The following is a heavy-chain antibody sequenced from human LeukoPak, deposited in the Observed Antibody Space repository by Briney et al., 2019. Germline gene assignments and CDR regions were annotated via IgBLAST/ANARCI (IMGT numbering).Heavy chain of an antibody. J-gene: IGHJ3*02. D-gene: IGHD2-2*01. CDR1: GGSFSGYY. CDR2: INHSGST. V-gene: IGHV4-34*01. CDR3: ASVHCSSTSCYVSDAFDI. Sequence: PPETLSLTCAVYGGSFSGYYWSWIRQPPGKGLEWIGEINHSGSTNYNPSLKSRVTISVDTSKNQFSLKLSSVTAADTAVYYCASVHCSSTSCYVSDAFDIWSQGTMVTVSS.